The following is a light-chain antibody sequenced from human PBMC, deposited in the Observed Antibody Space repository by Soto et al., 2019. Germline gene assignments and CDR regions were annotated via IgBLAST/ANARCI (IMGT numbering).Light chain of an antibody. CDR2: DAS. CDR1: QSINSW. V-gene: IGKV1-5*01. J-gene: IGKJ5*01. Sequence: DIQMTQSPSTLSASVGDRVTITCRASQSINSWLAWYQQKPGKAPQILIYDASTLKNGVPSRFSASGSGTEFTLIISSLQPDDFATYYCQQYHTSSITFGQGTRLEIK. CDR3: QQYHTSSIT.